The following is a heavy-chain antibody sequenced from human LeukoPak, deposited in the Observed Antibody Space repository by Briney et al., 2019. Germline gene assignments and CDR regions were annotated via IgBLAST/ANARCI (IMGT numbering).Heavy chain of an antibody. Sequence: PSETLFLTCTVSGGSISSYYWSWIRQPPGKGLERIGYIYYSGSTNYNPSLKSRVTISVDTSKNQFSLKLSSVTAADTAVYYCAGLYDFWSGYLTYYYYGMDVWGQGTTVTVSS. CDR2: IYYSGST. CDR3: AGLYDFWSGYLTYYYYGMDV. J-gene: IGHJ6*02. V-gene: IGHV4-59*01. CDR1: GGSISSYY. D-gene: IGHD3-3*01.